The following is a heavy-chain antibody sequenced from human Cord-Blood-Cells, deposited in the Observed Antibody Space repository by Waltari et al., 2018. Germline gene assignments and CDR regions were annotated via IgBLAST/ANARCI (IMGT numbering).Heavy chain of an antibody. J-gene: IGHJ5*02. D-gene: IGHD2-2*01. V-gene: IGHV4-34*01. CDR3: ARGSYIVVVPAAPSGRGRFDP. CDR1: GGSFSGYY. Sequence: QVQLQQWGAGLLKPSETLSLTCAVYGGSFSGYYWSWIRQPPGKGLEWIGEINHSGSTNYNPSLKSRVTISVDTSKNQFSLKLSSVTAADTAVYYCARGSYIVVVPAAPSGRGRFDPWGQGTLVTVSS. CDR2: INHSGST.